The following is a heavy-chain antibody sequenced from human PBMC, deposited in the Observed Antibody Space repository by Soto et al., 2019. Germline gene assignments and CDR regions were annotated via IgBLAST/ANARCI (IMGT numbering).Heavy chain of an antibody. J-gene: IGHJ4*02. CDR1: GYTFPSST. CDR3: ASANYGDSDY. CDR2: INAYRGDR. V-gene: IGHV1-18*01. Sequence: QGELVQSGAEVTKPGASVKVSCKASGYTFPSSTNSWLRQAPGQGLEWLGWINAYRGDRKFAQRFQGRVTMTTDTSTSTAYLELTSLTSDDTAISYCASANYGDSDYWGQGTLLTVSS. D-gene: IGHD4-17*01.